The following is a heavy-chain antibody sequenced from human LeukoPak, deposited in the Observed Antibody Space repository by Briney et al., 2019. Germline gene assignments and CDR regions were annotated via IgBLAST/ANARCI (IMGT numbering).Heavy chain of an antibody. D-gene: IGHD6-19*01. J-gene: IGHJ5*02. CDR3: ARGLYAVAGTSWFDP. CDR1: GGSISSYY. Sequence: SETLSLTCTVSGGSISSYYWSWIRQPAGKGLEWIGRIYTSGTTDYNPSLKSRVTMSVDTSRKQFSLKLSSVTAADTAMYYCARGLYAVAGTSWFDPWGQGTLVTVSS. V-gene: IGHV4-4*07. CDR2: IYTSGTT.